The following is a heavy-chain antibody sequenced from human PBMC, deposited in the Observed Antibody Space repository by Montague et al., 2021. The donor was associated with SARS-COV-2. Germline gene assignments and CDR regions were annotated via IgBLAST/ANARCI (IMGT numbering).Heavy chain of an antibody. CDR2: FTSVVADT. V-gene: IGHV3-23*01. Sequence: SLRLSCAASGFTFREYSMSWVRHVPGKELEWVAIFTSVVADTFXXXSXXXRCXVTRDISRNLFYLQLNNVRGEDTATYLCARDFRYPLDVDPTHFDYWGPGTQVTVSS. CDR3: ARDFRYPLDVDPTHFDY. D-gene: IGHD5-12*01. J-gene: IGHJ4*02. CDR1: GFTFREYS.